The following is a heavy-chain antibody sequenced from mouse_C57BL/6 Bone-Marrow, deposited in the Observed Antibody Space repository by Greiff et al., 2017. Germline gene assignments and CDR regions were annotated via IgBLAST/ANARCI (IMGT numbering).Heavy chain of an antibody. CDR2: IYPGDGDT. CDR1: GYAFSSSW. D-gene: IGHD2-1*01. V-gene: IGHV1-82*01. CDR3: ARNAGNYDLLDY. J-gene: IGHJ2*01. Sequence: VQLQQSGPELVKPGASVKISCKASGYAFSSSWMNWVKQRPGKGLEWIGRIYPGDGDTNYNGKFKGKATLTADTSSSTASMQLSSLTADDSAVYVWARNAGNYDLLDYWGQGTTLTVSS.